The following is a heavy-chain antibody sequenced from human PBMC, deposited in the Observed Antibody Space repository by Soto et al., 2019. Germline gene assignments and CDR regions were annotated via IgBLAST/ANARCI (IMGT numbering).Heavy chain of an antibody. J-gene: IGHJ5*02. D-gene: IGHD2-2*01. CDR1: GYTFTIYN. Sequence: QVQLVQSGAEVKKPGASVKVSCKASGYTFTIYNINWVRQATGQGLEWMGWRNPNSGNTGYAQKFQGRVTMTRNTSISTAYMELSSLRSEDTAVYYCARAVRAWQWSDWFDPWGQGTLVTVSS. CDR2: RNPNSGNT. CDR3: ARAVRAWQWSDWFDP. V-gene: IGHV1-8*01.